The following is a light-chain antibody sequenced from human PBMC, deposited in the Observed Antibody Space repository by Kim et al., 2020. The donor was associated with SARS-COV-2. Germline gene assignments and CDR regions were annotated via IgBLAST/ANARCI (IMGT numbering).Light chain of an antibody. CDR1: QSIDRD. V-gene: IGKV3-15*01. Sequence: VSLGDGATLSCRASQSIDRDLAWYQQKPGRPPRLLIYDSSTRAPGIPARFRGSGSGTEFTLTINSLQSEDLAVYYCQHYNAWPPWTFGRGTKLEI. CDR2: DSS. CDR3: QHYNAWPPWT. J-gene: IGKJ1*01.